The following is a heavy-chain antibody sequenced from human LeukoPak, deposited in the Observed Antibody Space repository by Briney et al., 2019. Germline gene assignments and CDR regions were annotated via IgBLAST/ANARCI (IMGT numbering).Heavy chain of an antibody. CDR2: IYYSGST. V-gene: IGHV4-59*01. D-gene: IGHD3-22*01. Sequence: SETLSLTCTVSGGSISSYYWSWIRQPPGKGLEWIGYIYYSGSTNYNPSLKSRVTISVDTSKNQFSLKLSSVTAADTAVYYCARDPGNDSSGYYEGPDAFDIWGQGTMVTVSS. CDR1: GGSISSYY. J-gene: IGHJ3*02. CDR3: ARDPGNDSSGYYEGPDAFDI.